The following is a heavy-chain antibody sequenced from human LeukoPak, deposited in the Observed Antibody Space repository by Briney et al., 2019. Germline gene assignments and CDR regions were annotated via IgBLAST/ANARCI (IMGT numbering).Heavy chain of an antibody. Sequence: GGSLRLSCAASGFTFSSYWMHWVRQAPGKGLVWVSRINSDGSSTSYADSVKGRFTISRDNAKNSLYLQMNSLRAEDTALYYCAKNWGSFSWYFDLWGRGTLVTVSS. J-gene: IGHJ2*01. CDR1: GFTFSSYW. D-gene: IGHD2/OR15-2a*01. V-gene: IGHV3-74*01. CDR2: INSDGSST. CDR3: AKNWGSFSWYFDL.